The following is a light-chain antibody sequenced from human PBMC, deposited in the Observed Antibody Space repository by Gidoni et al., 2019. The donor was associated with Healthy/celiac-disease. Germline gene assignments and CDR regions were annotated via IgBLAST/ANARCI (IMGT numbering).Light chain of an antibody. CDR2: WAS. Sequence: DIVMTQSPDSLAVSLGERATINCKASQSVLYSSNSKNYLAWYPQKPGQPPKLLIDWASTRESGVPDRFSGSGWGTDFTITISSLQAEDVAVYYCQQYYSTPDTFGQGTKLEIK. CDR3: QQYYSTPDT. V-gene: IGKV4-1*01. CDR1: QSVLYSSNSKNY. J-gene: IGKJ2*01.